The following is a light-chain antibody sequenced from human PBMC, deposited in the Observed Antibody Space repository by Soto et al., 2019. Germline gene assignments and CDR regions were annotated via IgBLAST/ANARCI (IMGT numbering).Light chain of an antibody. V-gene: IGKV3-20*01. CDR1: QSVSSSS. J-gene: IGKJ1*01. Sequence: IVSPQAPSPLSLSPGARATLSCRGSQSVSSSSLAWCQQNPGQVPTLLLYGASSRATGIPDRFSGSGSGTDFTLTISSLVPEDFAVYYCQKYGSSLTWTVGQGTKVDIK. CDR3: QKYGSSLTWT. CDR2: GAS.